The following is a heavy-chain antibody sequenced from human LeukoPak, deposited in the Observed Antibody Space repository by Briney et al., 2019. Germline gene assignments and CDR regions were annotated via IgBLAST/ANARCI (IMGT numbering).Heavy chain of an antibody. CDR1: GGSISSYS. J-gene: IGHJ3*02. Sequence: SETLSLTCTVSGGSISSYSWSWIRQPPGKGLEWIGYIYYSGSTNYNPSLKSRVTISVDTSKNQFSLKLTSVTAADTALYYCAGTTVTVEQAFDIWGQGTMVTVSS. D-gene: IGHD4-17*01. CDR2: IYYSGST. CDR3: AGTTVTVEQAFDI. V-gene: IGHV4-59*08.